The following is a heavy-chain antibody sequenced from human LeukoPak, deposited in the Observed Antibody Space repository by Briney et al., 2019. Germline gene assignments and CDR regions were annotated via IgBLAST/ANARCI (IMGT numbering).Heavy chain of an antibody. CDR3: ARDASPAALIWFGEYPWNWFDP. Sequence: ASVKVSCKTSEYTFTGYYMHWVRQAPGQGLEWMGWINPNSGGTNYAQKFQGRVTMTRDTSISTAYMELSRLRSDDTAVYYCARDASPAALIWFGEYPWNWFDPWGQGTLVTVSS. CDR1: EYTFTGYY. V-gene: IGHV1-2*02. J-gene: IGHJ5*02. CDR2: INPNSGGT. D-gene: IGHD3-10*01.